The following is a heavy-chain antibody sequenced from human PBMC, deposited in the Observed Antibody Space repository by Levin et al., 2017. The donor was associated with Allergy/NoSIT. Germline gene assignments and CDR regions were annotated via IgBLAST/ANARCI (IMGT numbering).Heavy chain of an antibody. J-gene: IGHJ4*02. D-gene: IGHD6-13*01. CDR1: GSSISSGYY. CDR2: IYHSGST. V-gene: IGHV4-38-2*02. CDR3: ARGPYSSSWYDY. Sequence: SETLSLTCTVSGSSISSGYYWGWIRQPPGKGLEWIGSIYHSGSTYYNPSLKSRVTISVDTSKNQFSLKLSSVTAADTAVYYCARGPYSSSWYDYWGQGTLVTVSS.